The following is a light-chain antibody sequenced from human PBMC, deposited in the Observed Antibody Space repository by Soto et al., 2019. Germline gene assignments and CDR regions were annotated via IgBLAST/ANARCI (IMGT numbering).Light chain of an antibody. J-gene: IGKJ2*01. Sequence: DIQMTQSPSSLSASVGDSVTITCRASQDISNYLAWFQQRPGKPPKLLIYAASTLESGVPSRFSGGRSGTDFTLSISSLQPEDVATFYCLQHDSFPYTFGQGTRLEI. V-gene: IGKV1-27*01. CDR2: AAS. CDR3: LQHDSFPYT. CDR1: QDISNY.